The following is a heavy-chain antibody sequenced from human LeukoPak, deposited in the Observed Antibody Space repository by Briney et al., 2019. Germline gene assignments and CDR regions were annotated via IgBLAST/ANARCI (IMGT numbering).Heavy chain of an antibody. J-gene: IGHJ4*02. CDR1: GFTFSSYW. Sequence: GGSLRLSCAASGFTFSSYWMSWVRQAPGKGLEWVANIKQDGSEKYYVDSVKGRFTSSRDNAKNSLYLQMNSLRAEDTAVYYCARDQDYGDSYFDYWGQGTLVTVSS. V-gene: IGHV3-7*01. CDR3: ARDQDYGDSYFDY. D-gene: IGHD4-17*01. CDR2: IKQDGSEK.